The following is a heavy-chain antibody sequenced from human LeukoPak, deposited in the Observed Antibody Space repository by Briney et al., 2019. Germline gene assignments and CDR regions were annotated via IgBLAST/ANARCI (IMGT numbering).Heavy chain of an antibody. CDR2: INHSGST. J-gene: IGHJ4*02. CDR3: ARASGKILDY. D-gene: IGHD3-10*01. V-gene: IGHV4-34*01. CDR1: GGSFSGYY. Sequence: SETLSLTCAVYGGSFSGYYWSWIRQPPGKGLEWTGEINHSGSTNYNPSLKSRVTISVDTSKNQFSLKLSSVTAADTAVYYCARASGKILDYWGQGTLVTVSS.